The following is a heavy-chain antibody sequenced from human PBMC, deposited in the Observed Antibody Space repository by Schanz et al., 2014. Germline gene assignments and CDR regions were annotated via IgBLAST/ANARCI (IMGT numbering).Heavy chain of an antibody. D-gene: IGHD1-1*01. CDR3: AKKVPAYNPFDS. V-gene: IGHV3-23*04. Sequence: VASGGGLIQPGGSLRLSCAASGFIFGSSVIAWVRQAPGKGLEWVSGITGASDHIDYAESVKGRFTISRDNSKNTLYLQMDSLRAEDTAVYFCAKKVPAYNPFDSWGQGTLDTVSA. CDR1: GFIFGSSV. CDR2: ITGASDHI. J-gene: IGHJ4*02.